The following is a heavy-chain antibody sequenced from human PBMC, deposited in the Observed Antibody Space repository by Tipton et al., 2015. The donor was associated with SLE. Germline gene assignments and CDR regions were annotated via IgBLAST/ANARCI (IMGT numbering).Heavy chain of an antibody. V-gene: IGHV4-34*01. CDR3: ARTPDGDYVGAFDI. J-gene: IGHJ3*02. D-gene: IGHD4-17*01. Sequence: TLSLTCAVYGGSFSGYYWSWIRQPPGKGLEWIGEINHSGSTNYNPSLKSRVTISVDTSKNKFSLQLSSVTAADTAVYYCARTPDGDYVGAFDIWGQGTMVTVSS. CDR1: GGSFSGYY. CDR2: INHSGST.